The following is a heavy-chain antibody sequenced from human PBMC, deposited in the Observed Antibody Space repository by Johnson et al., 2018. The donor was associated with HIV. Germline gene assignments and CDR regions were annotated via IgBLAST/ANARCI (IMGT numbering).Heavy chain of an antibody. D-gene: IGHD1-26*01. CDR2: ISGSGSST. J-gene: IGHJ3*02. V-gene: IGHV3-23*04. CDR3: VKVGVVGVKEGVGGFDI. Sequence: VQLVESGGGLVQPGGSLILSCAASGFTFSSYAMTCVRQAPAKGLEWVSSISGSGSSTYYADSVKGRFTISRDNSKNTLYLQMDSLRAEDAAVYYCVKVGVVGVKEGVGGFDIWGPGTMVTVSS. CDR1: GFTFSSYA.